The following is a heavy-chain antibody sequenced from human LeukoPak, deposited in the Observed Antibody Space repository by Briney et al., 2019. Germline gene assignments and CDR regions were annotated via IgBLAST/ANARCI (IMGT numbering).Heavy chain of an antibody. CDR3: ASIPSHTRYSGSPRDY. V-gene: IGHV1-2*02. J-gene: IGHJ4*02. D-gene: IGHD1-26*01. CDR2: INPNSGGT. CDR1: GYTFTGYY. Sequence: ASVKVSCKASGYTFTGYYMRWVRQAPGQGLEWMGWINPNSGGTNYAQKFQGRVTMTRDTSISTAYMELSRLRSDDTAVYYCASIPSHTRYSGSPRDYWGQGTLVTVSS.